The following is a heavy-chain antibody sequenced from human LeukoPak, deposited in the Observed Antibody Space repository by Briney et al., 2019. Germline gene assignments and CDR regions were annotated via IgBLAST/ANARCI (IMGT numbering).Heavy chain of an antibody. CDR3: ARVRGYYDSSGYDY. D-gene: IGHD3-22*01. J-gene: IGHJ4*02. CDR1: GGSISSSSYY. Sequence: SETLSLTCTVSGGSISSSSYYWGWIRQPPGKGLEWIGSIYYSGSTYYNPSLKSRVTISVETSKNQFSLKLSSVTAADTAVYYCARVRGYYDSSGYDYWGQGTLVTVSS. CDR2: IYYSGST. V-gene: IGHV4-39*01.